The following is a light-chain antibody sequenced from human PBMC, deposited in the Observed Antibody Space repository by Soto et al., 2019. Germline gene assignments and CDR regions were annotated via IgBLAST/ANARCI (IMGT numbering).Light chain of an antibody. CDR3: CSYAGSSTLLV. CDR1: SSDIGSYNL. J-gene: IGLJ2*01. Sequence: QSARTQPASVSGSPGQSITISCTGTSSDIGSYNLVSWYQQHPGKAPKLMIYEGSKRPSGVSNRFSGSKSGNTASLTISGLQAEDEADDYCCSYAGSSTLLVFGGGTKVTVL. CDR2: EGS. V-gene: IGLV2-23*01.